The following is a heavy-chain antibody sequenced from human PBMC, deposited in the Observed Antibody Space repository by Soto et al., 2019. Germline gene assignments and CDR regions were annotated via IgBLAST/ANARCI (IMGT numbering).Heavy chain of an antibody. CDR1: GFSFSNCG. CDR3: VKGSEVARQELDY. Sequence: ESGGGVVQPGRSLRLSCAASGFSFSNCGMHWVRQAPGKGLEWVAAISSDGSDKYYSESVKGRFTISRDNSKNTLFLQMNSLRVDDTAVYYCVKGSEVARQELDYWGQGTLVTVSS. V-gene: IGHV3-30*18. D-gene: IGHD2-15*01. CDR2: ISSDGSDK. J-gene: IGHJ4*02.